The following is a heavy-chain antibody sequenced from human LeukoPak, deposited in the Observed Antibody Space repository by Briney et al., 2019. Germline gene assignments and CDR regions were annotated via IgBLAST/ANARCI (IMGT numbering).Heavy chain of an antibody. CDR3: ARGQGIAVAEFDY. J-gene: IGHJ4*02. CDR2: ISYDGSNK. CDR1: GFTFSSYA. Sequence: GGSLRLSCAASGFTFSSYAMHWVRQAPGKGLEWVAVISYDGSNKYYADSVKGRFTISRDNSKNTLYLQMNSLRAEDTAVYYCARGQGIAVAEFDYWGQGTLVTVSS. D-gene: IGHD6-19*01. V-gene: IGHV3-30-3*01.